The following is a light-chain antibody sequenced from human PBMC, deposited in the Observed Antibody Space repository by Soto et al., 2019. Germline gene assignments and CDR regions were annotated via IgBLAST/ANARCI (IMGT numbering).Light chain of an antibody. J-gene: IGKJ4*01. CDR2: DAS. V-gene: IGKV3-11*01. CDR1: QSVSSY. CDR3: RLPLT. Sequence: EIVLTQSPATLSLSPGERATLSCRASQSVSSYLAWYQQKPGQAPRLLIYDASNRATGIPARFSGSWSGTDFTLTIRSLEPEDFAVDDCRLPLTFGGGTKVEIK.